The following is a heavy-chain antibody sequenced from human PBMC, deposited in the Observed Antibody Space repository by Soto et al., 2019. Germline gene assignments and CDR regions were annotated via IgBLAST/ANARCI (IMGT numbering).Heavy chain of an antibody. CDR2: IYYSGST. D-gene: IGHD2-2*01. CDR3: ARHGGCSSTSCYAHFDY. J-gene: IGHJ4*02. CDR1: GGSISSYY. Sequence: SETLSLTCTVSGGSISSYYWSWIRQPPGKGLGWIGYIYYSGSTNYNPSLKSRVTISVDTSKNQFSLKLSSVTAADTAVYYCARHGGCSSTSCYAHFDYWGQGTRVTVAS. V-gene: IGHV4-59*08.